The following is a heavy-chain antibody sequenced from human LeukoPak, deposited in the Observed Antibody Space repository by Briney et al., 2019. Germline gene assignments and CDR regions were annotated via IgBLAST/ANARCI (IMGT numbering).Heavy chain of an antibody. J-gene: IGHJ5*02. D-gene: IGHD3-22*01. Sequence: SGTLSLTCAVSGGSISSSNWWSWVRQPPGKGLEWIGEIYHSGSTNYNPSLKSRVTISVDKSKNQFSLKLSSVTAADTAVYYCARGAVVVITNVRDNWFDPWGQGTLATVSS. CDR1: GGSISSSNW. CDR3: ARGAVVVITNVRDNWFDP. CDR2: IYHSGST. V-gene: IGHV4-4*02.